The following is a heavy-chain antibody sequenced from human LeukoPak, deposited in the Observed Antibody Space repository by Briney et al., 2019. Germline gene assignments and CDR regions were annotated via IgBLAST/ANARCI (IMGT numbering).Heavy chain of an antibody. CDR1: GIKLSNYG. CDR3: ASSGYPFDY. CDR2: IREAGGGT. J-gene: IGHJ4*02. D-gene: IGHD3-22*01. Sequence: GGSLRLSCVVSGIKLSNYGMSWVRQAPGKGLEWVSGIREAGGGTKYADPVRGRFTISRDNAKNTLYLQMNSLRAEDTAVYYCASSGYPFDYWGQGTLVTVSS. V-gene: IGHV3-23*01.